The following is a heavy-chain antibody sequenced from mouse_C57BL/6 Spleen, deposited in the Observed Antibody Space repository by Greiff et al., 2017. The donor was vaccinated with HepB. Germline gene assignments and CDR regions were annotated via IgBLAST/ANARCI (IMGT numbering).Heavy chain of an antibody. Sequence: VQLKESGGDLVKPGGSLKLSCAASGFTFSSYGMSWVRQTPDKRLEWVATISSGGSYTYYPDSVKGRFTISRDNAKNTLYLQMSSLKSEDTAMYYCARRTGTYDFDYWGQGTTLTVSS. V-gene: IGHV5-6*01. D-gene: IGHD4-1*01. CDR2: ISSGGSYT. CDR1: GFTFSSYG. CDR3: ARRTGTYDFDY. J-gene: IGHJ2*01.